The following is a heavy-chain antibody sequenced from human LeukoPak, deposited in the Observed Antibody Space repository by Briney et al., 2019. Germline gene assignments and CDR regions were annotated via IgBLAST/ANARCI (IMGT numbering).Heavy chain of an antibody. V-gene: IGHV3-11*04. CDR2: ISSSGSTI. J-gene: IGHJ4*02. CDR1: GFTFSDYY. CDR3: ARAPLPSSGWPDYFDY. D-gene: IGHD6-19*01. Sequence: GGSLRLSCAASGFTFSDYYMSWIRQAPGKGLEWVSYISSSGSTIYYADSVKGRFTISRDNAKNSLYLQVNSLRAEDTAVYYCARAPLPSSGWPDYFDYWGQGTLVTVSS.